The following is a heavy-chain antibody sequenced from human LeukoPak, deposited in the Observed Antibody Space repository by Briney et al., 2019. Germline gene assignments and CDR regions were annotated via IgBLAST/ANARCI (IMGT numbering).Heavy chain of an antibody. CDR2: IYHSGST. CDR1: GNALSSSHW. D-gene: IGHD2-15*01. V-gene: IGHV4-4*02. CDR3: AREMAVFGSGSWGCEFDY. J-gene: IGHJ4*02. Sequence: SGTLSLSCGVSGNALSSSHWRCGGRYPPATELKRTGEIYHSGSTNYKPSLKRRVTISVDKSKSPFSLKLSTVTAADTAVYYCAREMAVFGSGSWGCEFDYWGQATLVTVSS.